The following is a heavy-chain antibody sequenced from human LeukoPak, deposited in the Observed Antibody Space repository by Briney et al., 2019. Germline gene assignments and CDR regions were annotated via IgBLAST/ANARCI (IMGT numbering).Heavy chain of an antibody. Sequence: SETLSLTCAVYGGSFSGYYWSWIRQPPGKGLEWIGEINHSGSTNYNPSLKSRVTISVDTSKNQFSLKLCSVTAADTAVYYCARGPRYYYDSSGNGYYFDYWGQGTLVTVSS. V-gene: IGHV4-34*01. CDR2: INHSGST. J-gene: IGHJ4*02. CDR1: GGSFSGYY. CDR3: ARGPRYYYDSSGNGYYFDY. D-gene: IGHD3-22*01.